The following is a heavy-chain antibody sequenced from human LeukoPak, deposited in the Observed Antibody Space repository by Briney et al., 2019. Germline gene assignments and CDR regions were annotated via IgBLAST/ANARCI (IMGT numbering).Heavy chain of an antibody. D-gene: IGHD3-22*01. V-gene: IGHV1-18*01. CDR2: ISAYNGNT. J-gene: IGHJ4*02. CDR1: GYTFTSYG. Sequence: ASVKVSCKASGYTFTSYGISWVRQAPGQGLEWMGWISAYNGNTNYAQKLQGRVTMTRDMSTSTLYMELSSLRSEDTAVYYCARGPGEGGSSGYYFGKPEDPAEYYFDYWGQGTLVTVSS. CDR3: ARGPGEGGSSGYYFGKPEDPAEYYFDY.